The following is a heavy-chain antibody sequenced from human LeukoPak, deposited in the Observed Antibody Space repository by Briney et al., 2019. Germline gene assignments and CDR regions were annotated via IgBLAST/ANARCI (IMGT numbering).Heavy chain of an antibody. Sequence: GASVKVSCKASGYTFTGYYMHWVRQAPGQGLEWMGWINPNSGGTNYAKKFQGRVNMTRDTSISTAYMELSRLRSDATAVYYCARVLVYDFWSGYSNYFDYWGQGTLVTVSS. D-gene: IGHD3-3*01. J-gene: IGHJ4*02. CDR3: ARVLVYDFWSGYSNYFDY. CDR1: GYTFTGYY. CDR2: INPNSGGT. V-gene: IGHV1-2*02.